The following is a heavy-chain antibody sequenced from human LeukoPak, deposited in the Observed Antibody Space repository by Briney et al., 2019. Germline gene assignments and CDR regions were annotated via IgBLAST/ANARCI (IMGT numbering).Heavy chain of an antibody. CDR1: GFTFSSYW. CDR2: INTDGSRT. V-gene: IGHV3-74*01. J-gene: IGHJ4*02. Sequence: GGSLRLSCAASGFTFSSYWMHWVRQAPGKGLVWVSGINTDGSRTNYADSVKGRFTISRGNAKNTLYLQMNSLKAEDTAVYYCARGVTIFGVVIISYFDYWGQGTLVTVSS. CDR3: ARGVTIFGVVIISYFDY. D-gene: IGHD3-3*01.